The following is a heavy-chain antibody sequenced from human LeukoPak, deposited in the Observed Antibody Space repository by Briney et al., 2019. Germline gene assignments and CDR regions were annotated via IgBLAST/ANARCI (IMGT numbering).Heavy chain of an antibody. Sequence: PGGSLRLSCAASGFTFSRSSLSWVRQAPGQGLEWVSGMSGAGDIAYYPASERRRFTISRDNSRNTPHLQMNILRADDTAVYYCAKLNSALIVVGAWGQGIRVAVSS. D-gene: IGHD3-22*01. CDR3: AKLNSALIVVGA. CDR1: GFTFSRSS. CDR2: MSGAGDIA. J-gene: IGHJ5*02. V-gene: IGHV3-23*01.